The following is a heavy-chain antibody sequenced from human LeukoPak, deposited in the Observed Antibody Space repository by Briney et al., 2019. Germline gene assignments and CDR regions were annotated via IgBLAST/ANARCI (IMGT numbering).Heavy chain of an antibody. D-gene: IGHD2-15*01. CDR3: AKESIGRGCSGGSCYALYYYYYMDV. Sequence: GGSLRLSCAASGFTFSSYGMHWVRQAPGKGLEWVAVIWYDGSNKYYADSVKGRFTISRDNSKNTLYLQMNSLRAEDTAVYYCAKESIGRGCSGGSCYALYYYYYMDVWGKGTTVTVSS. CDR2: IWYDGSNK. V-gene: IGHV3-33*06. CDR1: GFTFSSYG. J-gene: IGHJ6*03.